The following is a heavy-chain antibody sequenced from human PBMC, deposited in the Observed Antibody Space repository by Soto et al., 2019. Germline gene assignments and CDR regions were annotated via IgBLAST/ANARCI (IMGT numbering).Heavy chain of an antibody. CDR3: AEDLSTVVRSDAFDI. J-gene: IGHJ3*02. CDR1: GFTFDDYT. CDR2: ISWDGGST. V-gene: IGHV3-43*01. D-gene: IGHD4-17*01. Sequence: PGGSLRLSCAASGFTFDDYTMHWVRQAPGKGLEWVSLISWDGGSTYYADSVKGRFTISRDNSKNSLYLQMNSLRTEDTALYYCAEDLSTVVRSDAFDIWGQGTMVTVSS.